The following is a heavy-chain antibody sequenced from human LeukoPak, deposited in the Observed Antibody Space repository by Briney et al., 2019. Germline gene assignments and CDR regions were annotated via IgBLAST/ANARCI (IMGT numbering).Heavy chain of an antibody. V-gene: IGHV3-23*01. D-gene: IGHD5-12*01. CDR1: GFTFRSYV. CDR3: AKGSGASITDFYHGMDV. CDR2: ISGSGGST. Sequence: GGSLRLSCAASGFTFRSYVMSWVCQAPGKGLEWVSPISGSGGSTYYADSVKGRFTIFRDNSKNTLYLQMSSLRAEDTAVYYCAKGSGASITDFYHGMDVWGQGTTVTVSS. J-gene: IGHJ6*02.